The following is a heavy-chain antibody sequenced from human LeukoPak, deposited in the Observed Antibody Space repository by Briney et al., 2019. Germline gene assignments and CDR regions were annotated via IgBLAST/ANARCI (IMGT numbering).Heavy chain of an antibody. CDR2: MNLKSGYT. V-gene: IGHV1-8*03. CDR1: GYSFTTYD. D-gene: IGHD1-26*01. Sequence: ASVKVSCKASGYSFTTYDINWVRQATGQGLEWMGWMNLKSGYTGYAQKFQGRVTITRDTSTSTVYMELSSLRSEDTAVYCCARVAGSIDYWGQGTLVTVSS. J-gene: IGHJ4*02. CDR3: ARVAGSIDY.